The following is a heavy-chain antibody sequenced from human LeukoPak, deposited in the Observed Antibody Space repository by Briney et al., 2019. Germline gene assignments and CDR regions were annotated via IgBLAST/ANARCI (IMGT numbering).Heavy chain of an antibody. CDR2: IYYSGST. Sequence: SETLSLTCTVSGGSISSSSYYWGWIRQPPGKGLEWIGSIYYSGSTYYNPSLKSRVTISVDTSKNQFSLKLSSVTAADTAVYYCARGLRVGAMIGWFDPWGQGTLVTVSS. D-gene: IGHD1-26*01. V-gene: IGHV4-39*07. CDR3: ARGLRVGAMIGWFDP. CDR1: GGSISSSSYY. J-gene: IGHJ5*02.